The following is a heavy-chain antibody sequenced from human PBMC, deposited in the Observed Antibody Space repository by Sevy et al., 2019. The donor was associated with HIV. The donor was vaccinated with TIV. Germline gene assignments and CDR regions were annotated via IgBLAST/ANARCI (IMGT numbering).Heavy chain of an antibody. CDR1: VAAVSGYF. V-gene: IGHV4-59*02. CDR3: ARGLQLWLGHFDY. D-gene: IGHD5-18*01. CDR2: IYDGGTT. Sequence: SETLSLTCAVSVAAVSGYFWSWVRQPPGKGLEWLGYIYDGGTTNYNPSLDSRLTISVDTSKNQFSLKLSSVTAADTAVYYCARGLQLWLGHFDYWGQGTLVTVSS. J-gene: IGHJ4*02.